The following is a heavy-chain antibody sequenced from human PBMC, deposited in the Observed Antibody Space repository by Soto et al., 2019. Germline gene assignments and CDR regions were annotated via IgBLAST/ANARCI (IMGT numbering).Heavy chain of an antibody. CDR2: ISAYNANA. CDR1: GYTFRNFG. V-gene: IGHV1-18*01. Sequence: QIQLLQSGAEVKKPGASVKVTCKASGYTFRNFGISWVRQAPGQGLEWMGWISAYNANANYAQKFPGRLTMTAETSTSTAHMELRSLRSDDTAVYYCARENSYFDYWGQGALVTVSS. J-gene: IGHJ4*02. CDR3: ARENSYFDY.